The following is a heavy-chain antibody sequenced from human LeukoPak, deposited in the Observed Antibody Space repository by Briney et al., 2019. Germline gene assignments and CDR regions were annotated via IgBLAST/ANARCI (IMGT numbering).Heavy chain of an antibody. CDR3: ARINSSSWYIDY. V-gene: IGHV4-31*03. Sequence: PSETLSLTCTVSGGSISSGGYYWSWIRQHPGKGLEWIGYIYYSGSTYYNPSLKSRVTISVDTSKNQFSLKLSSVTAADTAVYYCARINSSSWYIDYWGQGTLVTVSS. J-gene: IGHJ4*02. CDR2: IYYSGST. D-gene: IGHD6-13*01. CDR1: GGSISSGGYY.